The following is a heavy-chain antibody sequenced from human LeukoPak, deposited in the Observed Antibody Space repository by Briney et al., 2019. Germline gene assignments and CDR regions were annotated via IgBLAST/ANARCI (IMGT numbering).Heavy chain of an antibody. CDR2: INPNSGGT. CDR1: GYTFTGYY. CDR3: ASSAEALGYCSSTSCPSNYYFDY. Sequence: ASVKVSCKASGYTFTGYYMHWVRQAPGQGLEWMGWINPNSGGTNYAQKFQGRVTMTRDTSISTAYMELSRLRSDDTAVYYCASSAEALGYCSSTSCPSNYYFDYWGQGTLVTVSS. D-gene: IGHD2-2*01. J-gene: IGHJ4*02. V-gene: IGHV1-2*02.